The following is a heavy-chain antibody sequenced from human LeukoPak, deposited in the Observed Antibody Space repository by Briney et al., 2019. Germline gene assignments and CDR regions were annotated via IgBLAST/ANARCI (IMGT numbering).Heavy chain of an antibody. CDR2: ISGSGGST. CDR3: ARSLAVAGPAATDYYYYGMDV. CDR1: GFAFSSYA. D-gene: IGHD6-19*01. Sequence: GGSLRLSCAASGFAFSSYAMSWVRQAPGKGLEWVSAISGSGGSTYYADSVKGRFTISRDNSKNTLYLQMNSLRAEDTAVYYCARSLAVAGPAATDYYYYGMDVWGQGTTVTVSS. V-gene: IGHV3-23*01. J-gene: IGHJ6*02.